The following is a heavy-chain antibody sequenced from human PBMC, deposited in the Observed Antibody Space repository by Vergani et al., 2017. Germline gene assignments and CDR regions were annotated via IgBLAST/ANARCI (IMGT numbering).Heavy chain of an antibody. D-gene: IGHD6-6*01. V-gene: IGHV3-9*01. CDR2: ISWNSGII. CDR1: GFTFDDYA. CDR3: AKYLEYSSSPPVFDY. Sequence: EVQLVESGGGLVQTGRSLRLSCAASGFTFDDYAMHWVRQAPGKGLEWVSGISWNSGIIGYADSVKGRFTISRDNAKNSLYLQMNSLRAEDTALYYGAKYLEYSSSPPVFDYWGQGTLVTVSS. J-gene: IGHJ4*02.